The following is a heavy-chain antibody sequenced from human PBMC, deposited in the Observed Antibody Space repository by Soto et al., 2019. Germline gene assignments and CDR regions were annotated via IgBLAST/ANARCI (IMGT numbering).Heavy chain of an antibody. CDR1: GYSISGGYY. D-gene: IGHD1-26*01. J-gene: IGHJ4*02. CDR2: IYHTGST. V-gene: IGHV4-38-2*01. CDR3: ARSQTFGGSSDTDFDY. Sequence: ETLYLTCAVSGYSISGGYYWAWIRQPPGKGPEWIGSIYHTGSTYYNPSLKSRVTISVDTSKNQFSLKLSSVTAADTAVYYCARSQTFGGSSDTDFDYWAQVTLVT.